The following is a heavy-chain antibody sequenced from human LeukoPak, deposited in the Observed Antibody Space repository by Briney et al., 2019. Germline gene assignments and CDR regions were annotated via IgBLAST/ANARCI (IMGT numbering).Heavy chain of an antibody. CDR3: ARGARDTAMVRGNYFDY. CDR1: GFTFSSYW. CDR2: IKQDGSEK. D-gene: IGHD5-18*01. Sequence: GESLRLSCAASGFTFSSYWMSWVRQAPGKGLEWVANIKQDGSEKYYVDSVKGRFTISRDNAKNSLYLQMNSLRAEDTAVYYCARGARDTAMVRGNYFDYWGQGTLVTVSS. V-gene: IGHV3-7*03. J-gene: IGHJ4*02.